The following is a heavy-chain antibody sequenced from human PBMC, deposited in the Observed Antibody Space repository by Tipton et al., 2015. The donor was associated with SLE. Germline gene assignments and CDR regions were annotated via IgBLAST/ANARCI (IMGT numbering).Heavy chain of an antibody. D-gene: IGHD6-13*01. CDR3: ASSNGYSSSWYGPYNWFDP. Sequence: TLSLTCTVSGGSISSGGYYWSWIRQHPGKGLEWIGYIYYSGSTYYNPSLKSRVTISVDTSKNQFSLKLSSVTAADTAVYYCASSNGYSSSWYGPYNWFDPWGQGTLVTVSS. CDR1: GGSISSGGYY. V-gene: IGHV4-31*03. J-gene: IGHJ5*02. CDR2: IYYSGST.